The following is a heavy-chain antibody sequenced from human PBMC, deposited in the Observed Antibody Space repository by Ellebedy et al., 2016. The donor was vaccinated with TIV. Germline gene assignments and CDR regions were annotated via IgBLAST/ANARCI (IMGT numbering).Heavy chain of an antibody. J-gene: IGHJ6*02. V-gene: IGHV3-48*04. CDR2: ISSSSSTI. Sequence: GEALKISCAASGFTFSSYSMNWVRQAPGKGLEWVSYISSSSSTIYYADSVKGRFTISRDNAKNSLYLQMNSLRAEDTAVYYCARDSRVTTSYYYYGMDVWGQGTTVTVSS. CDR3: ARDSRVTTSYYYYGMDV. D-gene: IGHD4-17*01. CDR1: GFTFSSYS.